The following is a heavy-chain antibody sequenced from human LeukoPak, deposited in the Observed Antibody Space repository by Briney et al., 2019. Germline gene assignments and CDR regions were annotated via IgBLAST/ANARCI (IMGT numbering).Heavy chain of an antibody. V-gene: IGHV3-23*01. Sequence: GGSLRLSCAASVFTFSSYAMSWGRQAPGKGPEWVSAISGSGGSTYYADSVKGRFTISRDNSKNTLYLQMNSLRAEATAVYYCAKEAIKTYYYASSGHFDYWGQGTLVTVSS. CDR1: VFTFSSYA. CDR2: ISGSGGST. D-gene: IGHD3-22*01. CDR3: AKEAIKTYYYASSGHFDY. J-gene: IGHJ4*02.